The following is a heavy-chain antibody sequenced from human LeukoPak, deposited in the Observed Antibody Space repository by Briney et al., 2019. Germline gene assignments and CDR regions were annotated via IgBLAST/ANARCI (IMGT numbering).Heavy chain of an antibody. CDR1: GGSFSGYY. D-gene: IGHD5-24*01. J-gene: IGHJ3*02. CDR3: ASRWLQHDAFDI. CDR2: INHSGST. Sequence: SETLSLTCAVYGGSFSGYYWSWIRQPPGKGLEWIGEINHSGSTNYNPSLKSRVTISVDTSKNQFSLKLSSVTAADTAVYYCASRWLQHDAFDIWGQGTMVTVSS. V-gene: IGHV4-34*01.